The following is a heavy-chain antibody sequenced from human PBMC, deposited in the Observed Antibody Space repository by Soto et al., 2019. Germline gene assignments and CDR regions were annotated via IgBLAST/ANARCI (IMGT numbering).Heavy chain of an antibody. D-gene: IGHD3-9*01. Sequence: LSLTCTVSGGSISSGGYYWSWIRQHPGKGLEWIGYIYYSGSTYYNPSLKSRVTISVDTSKNQFSLKLSSVTAADTAVYYCARGLLYYDILTGYYGPFDYWGQGTLVTVSS. J-gene: IGHJ4*02. CDR3: ARGLLYYDILTGYYGPFDY. CDR1: GGSISSGGYY. V-gene: IGHV4-31*03. CDR2: IYYSGST.